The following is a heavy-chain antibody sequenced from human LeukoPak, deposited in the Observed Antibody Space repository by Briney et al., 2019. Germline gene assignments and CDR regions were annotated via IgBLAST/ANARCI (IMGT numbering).Heavy chain of an antibody. Sequence: QAGRSLRLSCAASGFTFSTYWMSSVRQAPGKGLEWVANIKQDGSEKYYVNSVKGRFTISRDNDKNPLYLQMNSLRAEDTAMYYCARDSAGNDYWGQGTLVTVSS. CDR3: ARDSAGNDY. CDR1: GFTFSTYW. V-gene: IGHV3-7*01. J-gene: IGHJ4*02. D-gene: IGHD6-13*01. CDR2: IKQDGSEK.